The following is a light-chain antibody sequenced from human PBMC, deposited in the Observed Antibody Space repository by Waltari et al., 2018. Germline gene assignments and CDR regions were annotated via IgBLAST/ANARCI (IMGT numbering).Light chain of an antibody. J-gene: IGLJ2*01. Sequence: QLVLTQSPSASASLGAPVRLTCTLSSGNRSYAIAWHHQQPEKGPNLDSDGRHRKGAGIPDRFSDSNSGAERYLTISSLQSEDEADDCCQTWGTGIQVFGGGTKLTVL. CDR3: QTWGTGIQV. CDR2: LDSDGRH. V-gene: IGLV4-69*01. CDR1: SGNRSYA.